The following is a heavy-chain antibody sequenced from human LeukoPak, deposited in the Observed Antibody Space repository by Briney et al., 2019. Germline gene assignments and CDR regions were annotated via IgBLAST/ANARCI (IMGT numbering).Heavy chain of an antibody. CDR1: GFTFSSYW. J-gene: IGHJ5*02. D-gene: IGHD3-22*01. CDR3: ARSYDSSGYYFDP. CDR2: IRHDGSEK. Sequence: GGSLRLSCAASGFTFSSYWMSWVRQAPGKGLEWVANIRHDGSEKYYVDSVKGRFTISRDNAKNSLYLQMNSLRAEDTAVYYCARSYDSSGYYFDPWGQGTLVTVSS. V-gene: IGHV3-7*03.